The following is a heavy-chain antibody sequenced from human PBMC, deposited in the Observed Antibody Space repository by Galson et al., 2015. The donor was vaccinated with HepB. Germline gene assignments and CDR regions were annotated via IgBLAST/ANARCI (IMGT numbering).Heavy chain of an antibody. CDR3: ARERTGYSSGWYDY. CDR1: GYTFTSYD. D-gene: IGHD6-19*01. V-gene: IGHV1-8*01. Sequence: SVKVSCKASGYTFTSYDINWVRQATGQGLEWMGWMNPNSGNTGYAQKFQGRVTMSRNTTISTAYMELSSLRSEDTAVYYCARERTGYSSGWYDYWGQGTLVTVSS. J-gene: IGHJ4*02. CDR2: MNPNSGNT.